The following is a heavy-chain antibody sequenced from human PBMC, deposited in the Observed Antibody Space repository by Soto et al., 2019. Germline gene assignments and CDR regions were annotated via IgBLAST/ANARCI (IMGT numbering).Heavy chain of an antibody. V-gene: IGHV4-34*01. CDR3: AREVASFGQTTTGFDH. Sequence: SETLSLTCAVYGGSFSGYYWSWIRQPPGKGLEWIGEINHSGSTNYNPSLKSRVTISVDTSKNQFSLKLSSVTAADTAVYYCAREVASFGQTTTGFDHWGQGTLVTVSS. J-gene: IGHJ5*02. CDR1: GGSFSGYY. D-gene: IGHD1-1*01. CDR2: INHSGST.